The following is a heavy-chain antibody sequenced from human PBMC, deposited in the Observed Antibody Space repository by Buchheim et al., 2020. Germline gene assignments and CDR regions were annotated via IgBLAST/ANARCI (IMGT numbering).Heavy chain of an antibody. CDR1: GFTFSSYA. CDR2: VSYDGSNK. V-gene: IGHV3-30*18. Sequence: VQLLESGGGVVQPGRSLRLSCAASGFTFSSYAMHWVRQAPGKGLQWVALVSYDGSNKYYAASVRGRFTISRDNSKNTLYLQMNSLRAEDTAVYYCAKDWYYFDYWGQGTL. J-gene: IGHJ4*02. CDR3: AKDWYYFDY.